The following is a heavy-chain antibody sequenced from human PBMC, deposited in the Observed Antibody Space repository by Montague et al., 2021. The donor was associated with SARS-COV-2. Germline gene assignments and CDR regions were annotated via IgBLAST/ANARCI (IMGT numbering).Heavy chain of an antibody. V-gene: IGHV3-7*01. CDR3: AKNGGAHGLDV. CDR1: GFTFSNIW. Sequence: SLRLSCAASGFTFSNIWMSWVRQAPGKGLEWVANIKPYESEKNFVDSVKVRFSISRDNAKNSLYLQMGNLRAEDTAIYYCAKNGGAHGLDVWGQGTSVSVSS. J-gene: IGHJ6*02. D-gene: IGHD4-23*01. CDR2: IKPYESEK.